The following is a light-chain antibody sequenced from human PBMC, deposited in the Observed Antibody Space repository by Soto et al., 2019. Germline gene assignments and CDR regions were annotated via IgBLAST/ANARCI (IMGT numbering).Light chain of an antibody. J-gene: IGKJ3*01. CDR2: GAS. Sequence: DIQMTQSPSSLSASIGDRVTITCRASQDISNYLARIQQQPGKAPKTLIYGASNLQSGVPSKFSGSGSGTDFSLTLSSLQAEDFATYYCQQYFSFPFTFGPGTTVDIK. CDR3: QQYFSFPFT. V-gene: IGKV1-16*02. CDR1: QDISNY.